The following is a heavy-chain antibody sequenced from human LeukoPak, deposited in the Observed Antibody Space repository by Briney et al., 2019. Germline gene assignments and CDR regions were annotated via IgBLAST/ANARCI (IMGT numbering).Heavy chain of an antibody. CDR2: IWYDGSNK. CDR1: GFTFSSYG. J-gene: IGHJ6*03. D-gene: IGHD2-8*01. V-gene: IGHV3-33*01. CDR3: ARDSTVSAYYMDV. Sequence: PGGSLRLSCAASGFTFSSYGMHWVRQAPGKGLEWAAVIWYDGSNKYYADSVKGRFTISRDNSKNTLYLQMNSLRAEDTAVYYCARDSTVSAYYMDVWGKGTTVTVSS.